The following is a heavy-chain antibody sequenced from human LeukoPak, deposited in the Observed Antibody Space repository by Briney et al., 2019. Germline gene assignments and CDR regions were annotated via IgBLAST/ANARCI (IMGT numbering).Heavy chain of an antibody. Sequence: SVKVSCQASGDTFIRYALSWVRQAPGQGLEWMGGLFTVFGTTHYAKDLQGRVTITADKSTNTVYMVLPSLRSEDTAISYCARAKVSGYATYWYFDLWGRGTLVTVSS. CDR1: GDTFIRYA. J-gene: IGHJ2*01. D-gene: IGHD3-9*01. CDR3: ARAKVSGYATYWYFDL. CDR2: LFTVFGTT. V-gene: IGHV1-69*06.